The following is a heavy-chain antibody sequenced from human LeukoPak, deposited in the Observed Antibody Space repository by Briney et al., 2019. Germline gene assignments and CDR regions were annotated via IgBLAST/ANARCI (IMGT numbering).Heavy chain of an antibody. CDR2: MNQDGSHK. Sequence: GGSLRLSCAASGFTFSNDWMSWVRQAPGKGLEWVAGMNQDGSHKNYVDSVKGRFTISRDNAEDSLFLQMNSLRADDTAVYYCAQGGGRPFEYWGQGTLVTVSS. CDR3: AQGGGRPFEY. J-gene: IGHJ4*02. D-gene: IGHD4-23*01. V-gene: IGHV3-7*02. CDR1: GFTFSNDW.